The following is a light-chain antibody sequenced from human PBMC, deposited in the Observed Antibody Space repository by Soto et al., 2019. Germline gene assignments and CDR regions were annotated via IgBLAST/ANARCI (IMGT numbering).Light chain of an antibody. CDR2: EVS. Sequence: QSALTQPASVSGSPGQSITISCTGTSSDVGGHKYVSWYQQDPGKAPKLMIYEVSLRPSGVSNRFSGSKSGNTASLTISGLQAEDEAEYYCSSYTSPSTVFGTGTKVTVL. V-gene: IGLV2-14*01. CDR1: SSDVGGHKY. CDR3: SSYTSPSTV. J-gene: IGLJ1*01.